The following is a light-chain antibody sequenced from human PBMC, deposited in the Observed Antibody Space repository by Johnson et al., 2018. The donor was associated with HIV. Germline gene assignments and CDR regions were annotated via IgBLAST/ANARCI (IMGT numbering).Light chain of an antibody. J-gene: IGLJ1*01. CDR3: GTWDSSLRGGV. Sequence: QFVLTQPPSVSAAPGQKVTISCSGSSYNIGNNLVSWYQQLPGSAPTLLIYENDKRPSGIPDRFSGSKSGTSATLGIAGLQTGDEADYYCGTWDSSLRGGVFGTGTKVTVL. CDR1: SYNIGNNL. V-gene: IGLV1-51*02. CDR2: END.